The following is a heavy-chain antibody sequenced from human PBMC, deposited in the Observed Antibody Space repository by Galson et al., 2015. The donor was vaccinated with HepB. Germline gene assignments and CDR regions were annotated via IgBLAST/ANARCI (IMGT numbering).Heavy chain of an antibody. CDR2: ISDSGGST. Sequence: SLRLSCAASGFTFSSYAMSWVRQAPGKGLEWVSVISDSGGSTYYADSVKGRFTISRDNSKNTLYLQMNSLRVEDTAVYYCAIGYSTTWWGGFEYWGQGTLVTVSS. J-gene: IGHJ4*02. CDR1: GFTFSSYA. D-gene: IGHD6-13*01. CDR3: AIGYSTTWWGGFEY. V-gene: IGHV3-23*01.